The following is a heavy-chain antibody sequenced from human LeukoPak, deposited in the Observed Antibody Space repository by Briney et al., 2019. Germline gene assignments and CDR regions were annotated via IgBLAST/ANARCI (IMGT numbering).Heavy chain of an antibody. Sequence: SETLSLTCAVYGGSFSGYYWSWIRQPPGKGLEWIGEINHSGSTNYNPSLKSRVTISVDTSKNQFSLKLSSVTAADTAVYYCAGDPGSSWYYFDYWGQGTLVTVSS. CDR3: AGDPGSSWYYFDY. D-gene: IGHD6-13*01. V-gene: IGHV4-34*01. CDR1: GGSFSGYY. CDR2: INHSGST. J-gene: IGHJ4*02.